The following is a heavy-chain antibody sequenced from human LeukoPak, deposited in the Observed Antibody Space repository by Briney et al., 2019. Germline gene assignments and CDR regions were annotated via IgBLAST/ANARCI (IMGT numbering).Heavy chain of an antibody. CDR3: TTGYSSGWYLDY. CDR1: GFTFSNAW. J-gene: IGHJ4*02. Sequence: GGSLRLSCAASGFTFSNAWMNWVRQAPGKGLEWVGRIKSKADGGTTDYAAPVKGRFTISRDDSKNTLYLQMNSLKTEDTAVYYCTTGYSSGWYLDYWGQGTLVTVSS. V-gene: IGHV3-15*07. D-gene: IGHD6-19*01. CDR2: IKSKADGGTT.